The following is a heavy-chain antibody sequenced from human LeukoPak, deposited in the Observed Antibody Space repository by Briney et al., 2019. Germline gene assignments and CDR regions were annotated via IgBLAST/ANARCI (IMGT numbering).Heavy chain of an antibody. CDR3: ARDGGYSYAQKVETAPVDY. V-gene: IGHV1-69*04. J-gene: IGHJ4*02. Sequence: VKPSCKASGGTFSSYAISWVRQSPGQGLEWMGRIIPILGIANYAQKFQGRVTITADKSTSTAYMELSSLRSEDTAVYYCARDGGYSYAQKVETAPVDYWGQGNLVTVSS. CDR1: GGTFSSYA. CDR2: IIPILGIA. D-gene: IGHD5-18*01.